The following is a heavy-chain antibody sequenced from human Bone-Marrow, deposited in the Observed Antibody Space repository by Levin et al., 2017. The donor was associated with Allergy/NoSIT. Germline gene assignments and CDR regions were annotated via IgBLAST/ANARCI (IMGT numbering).Heavy chain of an antibody. D-gene: IGHD6-19*01. V-gene: IGHV3-15*01. CDR3: TTEEPPWVAVAGYYFDY. J-gene: IGHJ4*02. CDR1: GFTFSNAW. Sequence: GGSLRLSCAASGFTFSNAWMSWVRQAPGKGLEWVGRIKSKTDGGTTDYAAPVKGRFTISRDDSKNTLYLQMNSLKTEDTAVYYCTTEEPPWVAVAGYYFDYWGQGTLVTVSS. CDR2: IKSKTDGGTT.